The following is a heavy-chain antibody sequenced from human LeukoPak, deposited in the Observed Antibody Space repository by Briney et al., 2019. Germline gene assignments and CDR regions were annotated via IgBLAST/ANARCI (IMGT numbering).Heavy chain of an antibody. CDR1: GGSISSSSYS. CDR2: IYYSGST. CDR3: ARQGLSCGGSCYSIFGY. J-gene: IGHJ4*02. D-gene: IGHD2-15*01. Sequence: PSETLSLTCTVSGGSISSSSYSWGWIRQPPGKGLEWIGSIYYSGSTYYNPSLKSRVTISVDTSKNQFSLKLSSVTAADTAVYYCARQGLSCGGSCYSIFGYWGQGTLVTVSS. V-gene: IGHV4-39*01.